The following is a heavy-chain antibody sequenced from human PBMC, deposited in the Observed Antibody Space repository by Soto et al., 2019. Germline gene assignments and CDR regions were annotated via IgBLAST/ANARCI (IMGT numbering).Heavy chain of an antibody. Sequence: SETLSLTCAVYGGSFSGYYWSWIRQPPGKGLEWIGEINHSGSTNYNPSLKSRVTISVDTSKNQFSLQLSSVTAADTAVYYCARGRRRFRMIVVVITTGDWFDPWGQGTLVTVSS. J-gene: IGHJ5*02. CDR1: GGSFSGYY. D-gene: IGHD3-22*01. CDR2: INHSGST. V-gene: IGHV4-34*01. CDR3: ARGRRRFRMIVVVITTGDWFDP.